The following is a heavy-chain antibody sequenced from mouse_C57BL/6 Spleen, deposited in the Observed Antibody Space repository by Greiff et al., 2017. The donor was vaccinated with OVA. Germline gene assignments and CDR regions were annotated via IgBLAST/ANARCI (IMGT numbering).Heavy chain of an antibody. V-gene: IGHV1-26*01. CDR2: INPNNGGT. J-gene: IGHJ2*01. Sequence: VQLQQSGPELVKPGASVKISCKASGYTFTDYYMNWVKQSHGKSLEWIGDINPNNGGTSYNQKFKGKATLTVDKSSSTAYMDLRSLTSEDSAVYYCARRRNGYAGYYFDYWGQGTTLTVSS. CDR1: GYTFTDYY. D-gene: IGHD2-2*01. CDR3: ARRRNGYAGYYFDY.